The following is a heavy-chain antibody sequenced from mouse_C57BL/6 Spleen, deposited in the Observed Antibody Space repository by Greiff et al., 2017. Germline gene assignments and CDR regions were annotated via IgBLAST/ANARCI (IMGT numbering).Heavy chain of an antibody. Sequence: EVQLQQSGPELVKPGASVKISCKASGYTFTDYYMNWVKQSHGKSLEWIGDINPNNGGNSYNQKCKGKATLTVDKSSSTAYMELRSLTSEDSAVDYCATYYYSYDEVAMDDWGQGTSVTVSS. CDR1: GYTFTDYY. D-gene: IGHD2-12*01. J-gene: IGHJ4*01. CDR3: ATYYYSYDEVAMDD. V-gene: IGHV1-26*01. CDR2: INPNNGGN.